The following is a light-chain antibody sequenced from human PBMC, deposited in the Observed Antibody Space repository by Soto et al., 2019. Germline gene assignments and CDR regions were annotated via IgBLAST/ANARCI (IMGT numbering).Light chain of an antibody. CDR3: QQLTSYPRST. CDR1: QTINGG. J-gene: IGKJ5*01. Sequence: DIQMTQSASTLSASXXDRVTITCRASQTINGGLAWYQQKPGRAPNLXXYKASILEDGVPSRFSGSGSGTEFTLTISSLQPEDFATYHCQQLTSYPRSTFGQGTRLEIK. V-gene: IGKV1-5*03. CDR2: KAS.